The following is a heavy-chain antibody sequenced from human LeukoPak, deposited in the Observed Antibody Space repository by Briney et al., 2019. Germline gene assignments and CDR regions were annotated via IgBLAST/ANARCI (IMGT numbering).Heavy chain of an antibody. CDR1: GFTVSSNY. CDR2: IYSGGST. Sequence: GGSLRLSCAASGFTVSSNYMSWVRQAPGKGLEWVSVIYSGGSTYYADSVKGRFTISRDNSKNTLYLQMNSLRAENTAVYYCARDPVNYYDSSGYDLWGQGTLVTVSS. V-gene: IGHV3-66*02. CDR3: ARDPVNYYDSSGYDL. D-gene: IGHD3-22*01. J-gene: IGHJ5*02.